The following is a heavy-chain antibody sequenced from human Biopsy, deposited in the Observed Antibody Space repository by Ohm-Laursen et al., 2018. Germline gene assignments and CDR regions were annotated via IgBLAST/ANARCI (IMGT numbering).Heavy chain of an antibody. D-gene: IGHD1-26*01. J-gene: IGHJ4*02. V-gene: IGHV4-59*07. Sequence: PSDTLSLTCTVSGGSIYNFFWSWIRQPPGKGLEWIGYIYYSGSTNYNPSLKSRVTISVDRSKNHFSLESSSVTAADTAVYYCARVGVGAPSIDYFDSWGQGALVTVSS. CDR1: GGSIYNFF. CDR2: IYYSGST. CDR3: ARVGVGAPSIDYFDS.